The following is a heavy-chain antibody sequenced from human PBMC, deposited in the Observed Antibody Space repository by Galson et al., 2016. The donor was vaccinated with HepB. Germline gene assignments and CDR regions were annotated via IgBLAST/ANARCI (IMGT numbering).Heavy chain of an antibody. J-gene: IGHJ4*02. V-gene: IGHV4-34*01. D-gene: IGHD3-3*02. CDR3: ATRCAHIFVLFDY. CDR1: GGSFSDYY. CDR2: INHSGSI. Sequence: SETLSLTCGVYGGSFSDYYWTWIRQPPGKGLEWIGEINHSGSINYNPSLKSRVTMSVDTSKNQFSLKLSSVIAADTAVYYCATRCAHIFVLFDYWGQGTLVTVSS.